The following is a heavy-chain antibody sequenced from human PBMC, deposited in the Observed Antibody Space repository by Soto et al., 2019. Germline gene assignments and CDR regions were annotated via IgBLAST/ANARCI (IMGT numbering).Heavy chain of an antibody. CDR3: ARVSGYPNYYGMDV. Sequence: PGESLKISCKGSGYSFTSYWITWVRQMPGKGLEWMGKIEPSDSYTNYSPSFQGHVTISADKSTSTAYLQWSSLKASDTAMYYCARVSGYPNYYGMDVWGQGTTVT. CDR2: IEPSDSYT. J-gene: IGHJ6*02. CDR1: GYSFTSYW. V-gene: IGHV5-10-1*01. D-gene: IGHD3-22*01.